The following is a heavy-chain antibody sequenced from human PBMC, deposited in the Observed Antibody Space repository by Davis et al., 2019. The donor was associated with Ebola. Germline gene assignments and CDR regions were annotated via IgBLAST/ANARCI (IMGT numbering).Heavy chain of an antibody. CDR2: ISRSSSYI. Sequence: PGGSLRLSCAASGFTFSSYSMNWVRQAPGKGLEWVSSISRSSSYIYYADSVKGRFTISRDNAKNSPYLQMNSLRAEDTAVYYCARVFIVVVPAAMSYYYYMDVWGKGTTVTGSS. J-gene: IGHJ6*03. V-gene: IGHV3-21*01. CDR3: ARVFIVVVPAAMSYYYYMDV. CDR1: GFTFSSYS. D-gene: IGHD2-2*01.